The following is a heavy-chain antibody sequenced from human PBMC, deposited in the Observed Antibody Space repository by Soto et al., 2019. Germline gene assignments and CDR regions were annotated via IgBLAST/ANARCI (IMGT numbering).Heavy chain of an antibody. CDR3: AKDRFYRNYYGSGSYYNYFDY. Sequence: PGGSLRLSCAASGFTFSSYGMHWVRQAPGKGLEWVAVISYDGSNKYYADSVKGRFTISRDNSKNTLYLQMNGLRAEDTAVYYCAKDRFYRNYYGSGSYYNYFDYWGQGTLVTVSS. J-gene: IGHJ4*02. CDR1: GFTFSSYG. V-gene: IGHV3-30*18. D-gene: IGHD3-10*01. CDR2: ISYDGSNK.